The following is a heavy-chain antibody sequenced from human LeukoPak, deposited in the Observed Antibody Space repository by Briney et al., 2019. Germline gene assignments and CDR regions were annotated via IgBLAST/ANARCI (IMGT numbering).Heavy chain of an antibody. J-gene: IGHJ5*02. CDR1: GGSISSYY. CDR3: TSVTGLNWFDP. V-gene: IGHV4-59*01. CDR2: IYYSGST. Sequence: KTSETLSLTCTVPGGSISSYYWSWIRQPPGKGLEWIGYIYYSGSTNYNPSLKSRVTISVDTSKNQFSLKLSSVTAADTAVYYCTSVTGLNWFDPWGQGTLVTVSS. D-gene: IGHD2/OR15-2a*01.